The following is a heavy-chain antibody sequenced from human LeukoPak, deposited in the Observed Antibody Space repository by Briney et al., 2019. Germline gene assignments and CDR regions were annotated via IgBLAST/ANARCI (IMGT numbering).Heavy chain of an antibody. CDR1: GYTFTSYD. J-gene: IGHJ6*03. CDR3: ARAVRGARGLYYYYMDV. D-gene: IGHD3-10*01. CDR2: MNPNSGNT. V-gene: IGHV1-8*03. Sequence: ASVKVSCKASGYTFTSYDINWVRQATGQGLEWMGWMNPNSGNTGYAQKFQGRVTITRNTSISTAYMELSSLRSEDTAVYYCARAVRGARGLYYYYMDVWGKGTTVTVSS.